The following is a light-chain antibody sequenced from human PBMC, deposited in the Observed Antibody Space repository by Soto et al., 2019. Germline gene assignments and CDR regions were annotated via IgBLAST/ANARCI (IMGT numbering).Light chain of an antibody. J-gene: IGKJ2*01. Sequence: EIVLTQSPATLSLSPGERATLSCMASQRVSSYLAWYQQKPGQAPRLLIYDASNRATGIPARFSGSGSGTDFTLTISSLEPEDFAVYYCQQRSNWPPFFGQGTKLEIK. CDR3: QQRSNWPPF. CDR2: DAS. CDR1: QRVSSY. V-gene: IGKV3-11*01.